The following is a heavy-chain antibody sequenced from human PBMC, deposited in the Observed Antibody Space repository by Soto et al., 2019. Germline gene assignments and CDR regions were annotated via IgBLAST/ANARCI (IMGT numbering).Heavy chain of an antibody. CDR2: INSDGSST. J-gene: IGHJ6*03. CDR3: ARGIVEVRGAYQNYYYYYMDV. D-gene: IGHD3-10*01. V-gene: IGHV3-74*01. CDR1: GFTFSSYW. Sequence: GGSLRLSCAAPGFTFSSYWMHLVRQAPGKGLVWVSRINSDGSSTSYADSVKGRFTISRDNAKNTLYLQMNSLRAEDTAVYYCARGIVEVRGAYQNYYYYYMDVWGKGTTVTVSS.